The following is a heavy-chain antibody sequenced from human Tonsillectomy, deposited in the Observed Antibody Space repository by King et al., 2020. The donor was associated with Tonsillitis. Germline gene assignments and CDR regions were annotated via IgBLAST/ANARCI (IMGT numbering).Heavy chain of an antibody. Sequence: VQLVESGGGVVQPGRSLRLSCAASGFTFSTYAMHWVRQAPGKGLEWVAVVSFDGSNKYHADSVKGRFTISRDNSKNTLYLQMNSLRAEDTAVYYCAGPVSGSYLFDYWGQGTLVTVSS. J-gene: IGHJ4*02. CDR2: VSFDGSNK. V-gene: IGHV3-30-3*01. CDR3: AGPVSGSYLFDY. CDR1: GFTFSTYA. D-gene: IGHD3-22*01.